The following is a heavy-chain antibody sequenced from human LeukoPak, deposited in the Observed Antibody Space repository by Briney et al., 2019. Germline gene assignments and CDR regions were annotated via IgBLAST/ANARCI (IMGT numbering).Heavy chain of an antibody. CDR1: GGSISSYY. V-gene: IGHV4-59*01. Sequence: SETLSLTRTVSGGSISSYYWTWIRQPPGKGLEWIGYIYYSGSTKSNPYLKSRVTISVDTSKNQFSLKLSSVTAADTAVYYCARGPNSHWFDPWGQGTLVTVSS. J-gene: IGHJ5*02. CDR3: ARGPNSHWFDP. CDR2: IYYSGST.